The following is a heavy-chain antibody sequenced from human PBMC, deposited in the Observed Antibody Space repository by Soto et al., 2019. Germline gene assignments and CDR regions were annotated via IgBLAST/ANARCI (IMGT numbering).Heavy chain of an antibody. CDR3: ARNRLRQYYYGMDV. Sequence: PGEPLKISCQGSGYSFANYWIAWVRQMPGKGLEWVGVIYPGDSDTRYSPSFRGQVTISADKSISHVYLQWSSLKASDTAMYYCARNRLRQYYYGMDVWGQGTTVTVSS. CDR2: IYPGDSDT. J-gene: IGHJ6*02. V-gene: IGHV5-51*01. CDR1: GYSFANYW. D-gene: IGHD3-10*01.